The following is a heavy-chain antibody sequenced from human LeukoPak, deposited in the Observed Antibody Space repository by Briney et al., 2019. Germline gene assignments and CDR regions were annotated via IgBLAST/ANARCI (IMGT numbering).Heavy chain of an antibody. CDR1: GGTFSSYA. J-gene: IGHJ4*02. V-gene: IGHV1-69*04. D-gene: IGHD4-17*01. Sequence: RGASVKVSCKASGGTFSSYAISWVRQAPGQGLEWMGRIIPILGIANYAQKFQGRVTITADKSTSTAYMELSSLRSEDTAVYYCARGVPTTVTAEFDYWGQGTLVTVSS. CDR3: ARGVPTTVTAEFDY. CDR2: IIPILGIA.